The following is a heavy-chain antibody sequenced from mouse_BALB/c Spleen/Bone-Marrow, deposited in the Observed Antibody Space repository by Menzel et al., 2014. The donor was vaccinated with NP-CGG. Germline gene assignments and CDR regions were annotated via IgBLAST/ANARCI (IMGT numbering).Heavy chain of an antibody. CDR2: IYPGNVNT. D-gene: IGHD2-14*01. J-gene: IGHJ3*01. V-gene: IGHV1S56*01. CDR3: ARGGYDGAWFTY. CDR1: GYTFXSYY. Sequence: QVQLQQSGPELVKPGASVRISCKASGYTFXSYYIHWVKQRPGQGLEWIGWIYPGNVNTKYNEKFEDKATLTADKSSSTAYMQLSSLTSEDSAVYFCARGGYDGAWFTYWGQGTLVAVSA.